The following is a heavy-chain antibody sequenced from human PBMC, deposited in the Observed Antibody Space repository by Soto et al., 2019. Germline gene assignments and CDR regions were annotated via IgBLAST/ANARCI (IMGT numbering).Heavy chain of an antibody. CDR3: ARVQLLCHMVRGVISYYFDY. Sequence: EVQLLESGGGLVQPGGSLRLSCAASGFNFSSYSMNWVRQAPGKGLEWVSYISSSSSTIYYAESVKVRFTSSRDNAKNSLYLQRNSLRAEDTAVYYCARVQLLCHMVRGVISYYFDYWGQGTLVTVSS. V-gene: IGHV3-48*01. CDR1: GFNFSSYS. D-gene: IGHD3-10*01. J-gene: IGHJ4*02. CDR2: ISSSSSTI.